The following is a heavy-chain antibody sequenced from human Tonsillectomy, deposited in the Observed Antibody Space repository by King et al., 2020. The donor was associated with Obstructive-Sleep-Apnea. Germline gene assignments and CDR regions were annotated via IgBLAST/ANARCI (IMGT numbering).Heavy chain of an antibody. CDR1: GFTFDDYA. D-gene: IGHD6-13*01. Sequence: VQLVESGGGLVQPGRSLRLSCASSGFTFDDYAMHWVRQAPGKGLEWVSGISWNSGSIGYAVSVKGRFTISRDNAKNSLYLQMNSLRAEDTALYYWAKDATGYSSSWPNWFDPWGQGTLVTVSS. V-gene: IGHV3-9*01. J-gene: IGHJ5*02. CDR2: ISWNSGSI. CDR3: AKDATGYSSSWPNWFDP.